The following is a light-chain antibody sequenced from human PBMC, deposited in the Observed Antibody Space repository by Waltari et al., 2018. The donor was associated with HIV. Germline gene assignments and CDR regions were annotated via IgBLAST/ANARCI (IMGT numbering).Light chain of an antibody. Sequence: SYVLTQSPSVSVAPGKTARITCGGKNIGSKSVNWYQQQPGQAPVMVIYHDTDRPSGIPERFSGSNAEDTATLTSRRVEAGDDADYYCQVWDTNTDQYVIFGGGTNLAV. V-gene: IGLV3-21*01. J-gene: IGLJ2*01. CDR2: HDT. CDR1: NIGSKS. CDR3: QVWDTNTDQYVI.